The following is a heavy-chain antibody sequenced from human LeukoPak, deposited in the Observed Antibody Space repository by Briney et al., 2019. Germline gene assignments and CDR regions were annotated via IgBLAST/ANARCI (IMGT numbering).Heavy chain of an antibody. V-gene: IGHV1-2*02. D-gene: IGHD6-19*01. CDR3: ARDGSGSAFDI. CDR2: TNPNSGGT. Sequence: VASVKVSCKASGYTFTGYYMHWVRQAPGQGLEWMGWTNPNSGGTKYAQNFQGRVTMTRDTSISTAYMELSSLRSDDTAVYYCARDGSGSAFDIWGQGTVVTVSS. J-gene: IGHJ3*02. CDR1: GYTFTGYY.